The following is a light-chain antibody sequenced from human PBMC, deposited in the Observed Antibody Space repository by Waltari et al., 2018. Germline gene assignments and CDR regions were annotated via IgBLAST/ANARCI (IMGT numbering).Light chain of an antibody. CDR1: SLRRYS. CDR2: GQN. J-gene: IGLJ2*01. Sequence: SSDLTQDPAVSVALGQTVRITCQGDSLRRYSASWYQQRPGQAPILVLYGQNERPSGIPDRFSGSTSGNTASLTITGAQAEDEADYYCHSRDTSSTRFFGGGTRLTV. V-gene: IGLV3-19*01. CDR3: HSRDTSSTRF.